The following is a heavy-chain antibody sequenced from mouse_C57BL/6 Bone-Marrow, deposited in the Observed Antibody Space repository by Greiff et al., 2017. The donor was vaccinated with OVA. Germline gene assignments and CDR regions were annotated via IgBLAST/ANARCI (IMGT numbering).Heavy chain of an antibody. V-gene: IGHV5-4*03. CDR1: GFTFSCYA. CDR3: ATLDYGSTHYFDY. J-gene: IGHJ2*01. Sequence: EVKVVESGGGLVKPGGSLKLSCAASGFTFSCYAMSWVRQTPEKRLEWVATISDGGSYTYYPDNVKGRFTISRDNAKNNLYLQMSHLKSEDTAMYYCATLDYGSTHYFDYWGQGTTLTVSS. CDR2: ISDGGSYT. D-gene: IGHD1-1*01.